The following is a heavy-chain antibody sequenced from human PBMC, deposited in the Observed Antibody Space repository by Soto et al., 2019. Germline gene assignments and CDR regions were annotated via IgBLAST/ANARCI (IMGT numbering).Heavy chain of an antibody. D-gene: IGHD2-2*01. CDR1: GFTISSYA. Sequence: EVQLLESRGGLVQPGGSLRLSCAASGFTISSYAMSWVRQAPGKGLEWVSAISGSGGSTYYADSVKGRFTISRDNSKNTLYLQMNSLRAEDTAVYYCAKQKGVPAAPFDYWGQGTLVTVFS. CDR3: AKQKGVPAAPFDY. V-gene: IGHV3-23*01. J-gene: IGHJ4*02. CDR2: ISGSGGST.